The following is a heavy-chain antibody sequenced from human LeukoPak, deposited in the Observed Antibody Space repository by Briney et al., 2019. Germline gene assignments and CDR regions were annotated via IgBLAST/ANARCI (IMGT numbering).Heavy chain of an antibody. CDR1: GFIFTSYW. CDR3: ARRWVFDI. CDR2: IYAGDSDT. D-gene: IGHD1-26*01. J-gene: IGHJ3*02. Sequence: GESLKISCKASGFIFTSYWIGWVRQMPGKGLEWMGNIYAGDSDTRYSPSFLGQVTISVDKSINTAYLQWSSLRASDTAMYYCARRWVFDIWGQGTLVTVSS. V-gene: IGHV5-51*01.